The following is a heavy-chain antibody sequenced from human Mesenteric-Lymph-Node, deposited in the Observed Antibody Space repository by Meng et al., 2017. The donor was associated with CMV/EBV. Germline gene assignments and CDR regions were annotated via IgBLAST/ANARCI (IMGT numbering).Heavy chain of an antibody. CDR3: ARVSAAGPYYYGLDV. D-gene: IGHD6-19*01. Sequence: ASVKVSCKASGYTFNAYYMHWVRQAPGQGLEWMGWINGNSGGTNYAQIFQGRVTMTRDTSMTTAYMELTRLRSDDTAVYYCARVSAAGPYYYGLDVWGQGTTVIVSS. CDR2: INGNSGGT. CDR1: GYTFNAYY. J-gene: IGHJ6*02. V-gene: IGHV1-2*02.